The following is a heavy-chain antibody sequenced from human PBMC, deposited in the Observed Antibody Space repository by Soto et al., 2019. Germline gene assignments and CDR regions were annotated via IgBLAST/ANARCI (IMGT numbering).Heavy chain of an antibody. CDR2: IYHSGST. D-gene: IGHD5-18*01. J-gene: IGHJ6*02. Sequence: QVQLHESGPRLVKPSGALSLTCAVSGGSISSSNWWCWVRQPPGKGLEWIGEIYHSGSTNYNPFLKSRVTISVDKSKNQFSLKLSSVTAAETAVYYCARKGVDTAMVSDGYYGMDVWGQGTTVTVSS. V-gene: IGHV4-4*02. CDR1: GGSISSSNW. CDR3: ARKGVDTAMVSDGYYGMDV.